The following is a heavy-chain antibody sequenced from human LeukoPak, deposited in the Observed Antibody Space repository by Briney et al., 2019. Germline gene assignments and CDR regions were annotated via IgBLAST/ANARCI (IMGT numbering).Heavy chain of an antibody. CDR2: IISSSTTI. CDR3: ARLTANWFDP. J-gene: IGHJ5*02. Sequence: GGSLRLSCAASGFTFSSYAMSWVRQAPGKGLEWVAYIISSSTTIYYADSVKGRFTISRDNAKNSLYLQMNSLRAEDTAVYYCARLTANWFDPWGQGTLVTVSS. CDR1: GFTFSSYA. V-gene: IGHV3-48*04. D-gene: IGHD3-9*01.